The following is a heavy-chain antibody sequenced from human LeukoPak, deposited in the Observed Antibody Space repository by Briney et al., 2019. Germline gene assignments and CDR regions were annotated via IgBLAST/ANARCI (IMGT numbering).Heavy chain of an antibody. Sequence: ASVNVSFKASVYTFTNYDINWVRQATGQGREWMGWMNPTSGNTGYAQKFQGRVTMTRNTSISTAYMELSSLRSEDTTVYYCARGRHTAMVTTKYNWFDPWGQGTLVTVSS. CDR1: VYTFTNYD. J-gene: IGHJ5*02. V-gene: IGHV1-8*01. D-gene: IGHD5-18*01. CDR3: ARGRHTAMVTTKYNWFDP. CDR2: MNPTSGNT.